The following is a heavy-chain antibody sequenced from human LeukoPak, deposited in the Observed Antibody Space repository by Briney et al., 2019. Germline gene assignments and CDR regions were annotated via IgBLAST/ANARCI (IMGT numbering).Heavy chain of an antibody. CDR3: ARSSSSYYFFDY. Sequence: GGSLRLSCAASGFTFSSFAMHWVRQAPGKGLEWEAVIWYDGSKKFYADSVKGRFTISRDNSENTLFLQVNSLRVEDTAVYFCARSSSSYYFFDYWGQGALVTVSS. V-gene: IGHV3-33*01. D-gene: IGHD6-13*01. CDR1: GFTFSSFA. CDR2: IWYDGSKK. J-gene: IGHJ4*02.